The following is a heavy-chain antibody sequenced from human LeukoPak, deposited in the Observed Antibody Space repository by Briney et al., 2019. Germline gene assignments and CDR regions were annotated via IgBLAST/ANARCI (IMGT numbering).Heavy chain of an antibody. CDR1: GGSVISGSYY. CDR3: ARGYYFDSAGGSDAFDI. Sequence: SQTLSLTCTVSGGSVISGSYYWSWVRQHPGKGLEWIGYIYYSGNSNYNPSLKSRVTISVDTSKNQFSLKLSSVTAADTAVYYCARGYYFDSAGGSDAFDIWGQGTMVTVSS. J-gene: IGHJ3*02. D-gene: IGHD3-22*01. CDR2: IYYSGNS. V-gene: IGHV4-31*03.